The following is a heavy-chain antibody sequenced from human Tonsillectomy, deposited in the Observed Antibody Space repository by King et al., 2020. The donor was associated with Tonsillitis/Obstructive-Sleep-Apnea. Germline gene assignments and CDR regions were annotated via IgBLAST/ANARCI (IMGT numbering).Heavy chain of an antibody. CDR1: GGSITSGDYY. Sequence: QLQESGPGLVKPSETLSLTCTVSGGSITSGDYYWVWIRQPPGEGLEWIGSIHYTGSPYYNPSLQSRVTISIDPSKNHFSLNLHSVTAADTAVYYCARLLRVVVNAPDYWGQGTLVTVSS. D-gene: IGHD2-15*01. J-gene: IGHJ4*02. CDR2: IHYTGSP. V-gene: IGHV4-39*02. CDR3: ARLLRVVVNAPDY.